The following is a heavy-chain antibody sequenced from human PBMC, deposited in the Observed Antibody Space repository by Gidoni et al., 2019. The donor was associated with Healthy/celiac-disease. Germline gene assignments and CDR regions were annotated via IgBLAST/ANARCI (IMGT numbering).Heavy chain of an antibody. V-gene: IGHV3-48*01. J-gene: IGHJ6*02. CDR1: GFTFSSDS. D-gene: IGHD5-18*01. CDR3: ARDYVTAMVTYYYYGMDV. Sequence: EVQLVESGGGLVQPGGSLRLSCEASGFTFSSDSMNWVRQAPGKGLEWVSYISSSSSTMYYADSVKGRFTISRDNAKNSLYLQMNSLRAEDTAVYYCARDYVTAMVTYYYYGMDVWGQGTTVTVSS. CDR2: ISSSSSTM.